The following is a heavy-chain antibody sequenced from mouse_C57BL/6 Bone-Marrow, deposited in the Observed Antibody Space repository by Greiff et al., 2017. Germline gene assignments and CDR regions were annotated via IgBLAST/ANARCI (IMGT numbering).Heavy chain of an antibody. D-gene: IGHD5-5*01. CDR2: ISYDGSN. V-gene: IGHV3-6*01. J-gene: IGHJ3*01. CDR1: GYSITSGYY. Sequence: EVKLVESGPGLVKPSQSLSLTCSVTGYSITSGYYWNWIRQFPGNNLEWMGYISYDGSNNYNPSLKNRISITRDTSKNQFFLKLTSVTTEDTATYYCASLYLFAYWGQGTLVTVSA. CDR3: ASLYLFAY.